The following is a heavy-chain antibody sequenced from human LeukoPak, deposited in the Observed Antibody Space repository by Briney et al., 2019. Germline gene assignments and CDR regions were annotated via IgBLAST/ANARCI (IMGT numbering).Heavy chain of an antibody. J-gene: IGHJ4*02. Sequence: SETLSLTCAVYGGSFSGYYWSWIRQPPGKGLEWIGEINHSGSTNYNPSLTSRVTISVDTSKNQFSLKLSSVTAADTAVYYCARRAYYYGSGSYWPGLRYYFDYWGQGTLVTVSS. CDR1: GGSFSGYY. D-gene: IGHD3-10*01. CDR3: ARRAYYYGSGSYWPGLRYYFDY. V-gene: IGHV4-34*01. CDR2: INHSGST.